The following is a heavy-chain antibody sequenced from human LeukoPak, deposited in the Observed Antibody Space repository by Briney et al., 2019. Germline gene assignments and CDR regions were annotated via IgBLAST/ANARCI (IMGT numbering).Heavy chain of an antibody. CDR1: GGSFSDYF. CDR3: ARVPRGSLVGGAFDI. Sequence: SETLSLTCAVYGGSFSDYFWNWIRQPPGKGLEWIGEINHGGGTRYNPSLKSRATISVDTSKKQFSLNLTSVTAADTAVYYCARVPRGSLVGGAFDIWGQGTMVTVSS. D-gene: IGHD2-15*01. CDR2: INHGGGT. J-gene: IGHJ3*02. V-gene: IGHV4-34*01.